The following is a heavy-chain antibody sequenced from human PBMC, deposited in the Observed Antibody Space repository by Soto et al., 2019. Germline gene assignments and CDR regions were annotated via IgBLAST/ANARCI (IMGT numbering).Heavy chain of an antibody. CDR1: GYTFNTYF. J-gene: IGHJ4*02. CDR2: ISPHNGNT. V-gene: IGHV1-18*01. Sequence: HVQLVQSGGELKKPGASVKVSCNTSGYTFNTYFITWVRQAPGQGLEWMGWISPHNGNTNYAEKFQVRVTMSADTITKTDYMELRNLRSDDTAVYYCARDTVNSFDYCGQGTPVTVSS. CDR3: ARDTVNSFDY.